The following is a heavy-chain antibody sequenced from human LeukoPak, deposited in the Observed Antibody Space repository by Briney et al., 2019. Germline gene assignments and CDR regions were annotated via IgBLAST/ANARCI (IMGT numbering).Heavy chain of an antibody. CDR3: ARDSASETPLDY. J-gene: IGHJ4*02. V-gene: IGHV3-21*01. CDR2: ISSSSSYI. CDR1: GFTFSSYS. Sequence: GGSLRLSCAASGFTFSSYSMNWVRQAPGKGLEWVSSISSSSSYIYYADSVKGRFTISRDNAKDSLYLQMNSLRAEDTAVYYCARDSASETPLDYWAREPWSPSPQ. D-gene: IGHD1-26*01.